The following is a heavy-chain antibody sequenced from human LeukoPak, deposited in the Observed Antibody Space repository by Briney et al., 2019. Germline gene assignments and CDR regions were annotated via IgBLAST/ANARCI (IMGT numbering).Heavy chain of an antibody. Sequence: ASVRVSCKASGYTFASSGISWVRQAPGQGLERMGWLSGYDDNTRFAQSLQGRVTMTTDKSTSTAYMELTSLTSDDTAMYYCARDTALITTPGGPDFWGQGTLVTVSS. CDR1: GYTFASSG. V-gene: IGHV1-18*01. J-gene: IGHJ4*02. CDR3: ARDTALITTPGGPDF. CDR2: LSGYDDNT. D-gene: IGHD6-13*01.